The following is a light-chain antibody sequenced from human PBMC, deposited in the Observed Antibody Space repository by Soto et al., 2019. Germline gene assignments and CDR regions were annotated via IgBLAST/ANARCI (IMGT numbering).Light chain of an antibody. CDR3: QQRSDRLPIT. J-gene: IGKJ5*01. Sequence: EIVLTQSPATLSLSPGETGTLSCRASQSVGSHLAWYQQKPGQAPRLLMYDASKRPTGIPARFSGSGSGTDFTLTISSLEPEAFAVYYCQQRSDRLPITFGQGTRLEI. V-gene: IGKV3-11*01. CDR1: QSVGSH. CDR2: DAS.